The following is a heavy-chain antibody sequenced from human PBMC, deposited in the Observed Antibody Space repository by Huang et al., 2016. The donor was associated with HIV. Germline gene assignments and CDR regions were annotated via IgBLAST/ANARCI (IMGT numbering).Heavy chain of an antibody. CDR2: INHSGNA. CDR3: ARGWDYYGSGSYSPYFDY. Sequence: QVQLQQWGAGLLKPSETLSLTCGVFGGSVSGYYWSWIRQPPGKGLEWIGEINHSGNANYNPSLERRVTISVETSKNHFSVKLRSVTAADTAVYYCARGWDYYGSGSYSPYFDYWGQGTLVTVSS. CDR1: GGSVSGYY. V-gene: IGHV4-34*01. D-gene: IGHD3-10*01. J-gene: IGHJ4*02.